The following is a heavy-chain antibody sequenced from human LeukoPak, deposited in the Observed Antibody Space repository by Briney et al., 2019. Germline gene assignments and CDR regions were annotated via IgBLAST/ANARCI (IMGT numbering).Heavy chain of an antibody. V-gene: IGHV3-9*01. Sequence: PGGSLRLSCAASGFTFDDYAMHWVRQAPGKGPEWVSGISWNSGSIGYADSVKGRFTISRDNAKNSLYLQMNSLRAEDTALYYCAKDSTSSIAARWGFDYWGQGTLVTVSS. D-gene: IGHD6-6*01. CDR3: AKDSTSSIAARWGFDY. CDR1: GFTFDDYA. CDR2: ISWNSGSI. J-gene: IGHJ4*02.